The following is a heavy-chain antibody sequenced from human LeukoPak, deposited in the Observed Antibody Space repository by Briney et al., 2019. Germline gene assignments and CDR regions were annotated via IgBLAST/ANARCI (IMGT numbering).Heavy chain of an antibody. V-gene: IGHV4-59*08. CDR2: IYYSGST. D-gene: IGHD6-19*01. CDR3: ARREYSSGWYYFDY. Sequence: SETLSLTCTVSGGSISSYYWSWIRQPPGKGLEWIGYIYYSGSTNYNPSFKSRVTISVDTSKNQFSLKLSSVTAADTAVYYCARREYSSGWYYFDYWGQGTLVTVSS. J-gene: IGHJ4*02. CDR1: GGSISSYY.